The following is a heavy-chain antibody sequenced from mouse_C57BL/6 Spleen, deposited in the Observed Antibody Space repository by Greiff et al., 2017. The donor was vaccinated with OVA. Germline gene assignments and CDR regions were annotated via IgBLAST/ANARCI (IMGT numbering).Heavy chain of an antibody. CDR2: IYPRSGNT. V-gene: IGHV1-81*01. CDR3: ARWGITTVVRDFDY. CDR1: GYTFTSYG. Sequence: QVQLQQSGAELARPGASVKLSCKASGYTFTSYGISWVKQSTGQGLEWIGEIYPRSGNTYYNEKFKGKATLTADKSSSTAYMELRSLTSEDSAVYFCARWGITTVVRDFDYWGQGTTLTVSS. D-gene: IGHD1-1*01. J-gene: IGHJ2*01.